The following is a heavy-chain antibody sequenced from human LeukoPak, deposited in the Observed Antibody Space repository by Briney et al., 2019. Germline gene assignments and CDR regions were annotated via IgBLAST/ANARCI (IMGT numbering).Heavy chain of an antibody. J-gene: IGHJ4*02. D-gene: IGHD3-3*01. CDR1: GGSISSSGYY. CDR2: MYYSGST. V-gene: IGHV4-39*07. Sequence: SETLSLTCTVSGGSISSSGYYWGWIRQPPGKGLEWIGSMYYSGSTYYNPSPKSRVTISVDTSKNHFSLKLSSVTAADTAVYYCARDFRGGYDFWSGYYTPYYFDYWGQGTLVTVSS. CDR3: ARDFRGGYDFWSGYYTPYYFDY.